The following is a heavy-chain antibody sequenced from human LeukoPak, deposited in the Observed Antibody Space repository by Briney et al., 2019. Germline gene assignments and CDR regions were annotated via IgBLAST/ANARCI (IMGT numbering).Heavy chain of an antibody. Sequence: GASVKVSRKASGYTFTSYYMHWVRQAPGQGLEWMGIINPSGGSTSYAQKFQGRVTMTRDTSTSTVYMELSSLRSEDTAVYYCARGHATRGVRYYYYGMDVWGQGTTVTVSS. V-gene: IGHV1-46*01. D-gene: IGHD3-10*01. CDR3: ARGHATRGVRYYYYGMDV. CDR1: GYTFTSYY. J-gene: IGHJ6*02. CDR2: INPSGGST.